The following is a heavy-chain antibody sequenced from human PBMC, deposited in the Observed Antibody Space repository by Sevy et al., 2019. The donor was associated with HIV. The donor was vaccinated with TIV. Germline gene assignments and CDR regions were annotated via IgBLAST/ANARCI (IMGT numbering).Heavy chain of an antibody. CDR1: GYTFTSYA. D-gene: IGHD3-22*01. J-gene: IGHJ4*02. Sequence: GASVKVSCKASGYTFTSYAMHWVRQAPGQRLEWMGWINAGNGNTKYAQKFQGRVTITRDTSASTAYMELSSLRSEDTAVYYCERVARLHIGSSGYSYWGPGTLVTVSS. CDR3: ERVARLHIGSSGYSY. V-gene: IGHV1-3*01. CDR2: INAGNGNT.